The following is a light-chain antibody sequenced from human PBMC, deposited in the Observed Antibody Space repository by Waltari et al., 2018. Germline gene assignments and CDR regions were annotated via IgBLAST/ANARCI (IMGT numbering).Light chain of an antibody. J-gene: IGLJ2*01. CDR3: HSRDSSGDVI. CDR1: SLRLFY. CDR2: GKN. Sequence: SSELPQDPAVSVSLGQTVRLTCPGDSLRLFYLSWFHQKPGQAPALVIYGKNNRPSGIPDRFSASTSGSTASLTITGAQAEDEADYYCHSRDSSGDVIIGGGTKLTVV. V-gene: IGLV3-19*01.